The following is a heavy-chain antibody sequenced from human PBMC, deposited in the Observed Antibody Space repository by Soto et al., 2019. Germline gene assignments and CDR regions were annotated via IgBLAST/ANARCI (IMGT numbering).Heavy chain of an antibody. Sequence: QVQLVQSGAEVKKPGSSVKVSCKASGGTFSSYAISWVRQAPGQGLEWMGGIIPIFGTANYAQKFQGRVTITADESTSTAYMELSSLRSEDTAVYYCAREDLGYCTNYVCPPGGYGMDVWGQGTTVTVSS. CDR1: GGTFSSYA. CDR3: AREDLGYCTNYVCPPGGYGMDV. J-gene: IGHJ6*01. D-gene: IGHD2-8*01. V-gene: IGHV1-69*12. CDR2: IIPIFGTA.